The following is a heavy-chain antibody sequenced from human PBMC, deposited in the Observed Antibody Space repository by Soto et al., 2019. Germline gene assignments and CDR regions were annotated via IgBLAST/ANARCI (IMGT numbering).Heavy chain of an antibody. D-gene: IGHD3-22*01. CDR2: IIPIFGTA. Sequence: QVQLVQSGAEVKKPGSSVKVSCKASGGTFSSYAISWVRQAPGQGLEWMGGIIPIFGTANYAQKFQGRVTITADESTSTAYMELRRLRCADTAMYYCARGYYASRGAVQYYYGMDVWGQGTTVTVSS. CDR3: ARGYYASRGAVQYYYGMDV. CDR1: GGTFSSYA. J-gene: IGHJ6*02. V-gene: IGHV1-69*12.